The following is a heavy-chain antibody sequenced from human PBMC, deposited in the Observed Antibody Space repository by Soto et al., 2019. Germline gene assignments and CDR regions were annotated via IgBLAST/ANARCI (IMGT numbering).Heavy chain of an antibody. J-gene: IGHJ5*02. CDR1: GGTFSSYT. V-gene: IGHV1-69*04. CDR3: ARDLSWRWFDP. Sequence: GASVKVSCKASGGTFSSYTISWVRQAPGQGLEWMGRIIPILGIANYAQKFQGRVTITADKSTSTAYMELSSLRSEDTAVYYCARDLSWRWFDPWGQGTLVTVSS. CDR2: IIPILGIA.